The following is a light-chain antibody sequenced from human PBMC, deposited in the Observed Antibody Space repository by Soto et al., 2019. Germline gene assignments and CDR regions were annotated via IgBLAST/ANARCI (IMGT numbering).Light chain of an antibody. Sequence: IQLTQSPSSLSASLGDRVTITCRASQGISSYLAWYQQKPGKAPKLLIYAASTLQSGVPSRFSGSGSETDFTLTISSLQPEDFATYYCLQLNSYPLTFGPGTKVDIK. V-gene: IGKV1-9*01. CDR1: QGISSY. J-gene: IGKJ3*01. CDR2: AAS. CDR3: LQLNSYPLT.